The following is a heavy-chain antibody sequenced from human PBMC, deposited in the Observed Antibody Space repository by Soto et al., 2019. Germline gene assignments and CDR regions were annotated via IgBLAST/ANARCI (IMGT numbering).Heavy chain of an antibody. CDR2: TYYRSKWYY. D-gene: IGHD1-26*01. Sequence: PAQPLSLTCAITGDGVSSNSAGWGWVMQSPSRGLEWLGRTYYRSKWYYEYAVSVRGRITINPDTSKNQYSLQLNSVTPEETAVYFCARGEQYSGRIFDYWGQGTLVTVSS. CDR3: ARGEQYSGRIFDY. V-gene: IGHV6-1*01. J-gene: IGHJ4*01. CDR1: GDGVSSNSAG.